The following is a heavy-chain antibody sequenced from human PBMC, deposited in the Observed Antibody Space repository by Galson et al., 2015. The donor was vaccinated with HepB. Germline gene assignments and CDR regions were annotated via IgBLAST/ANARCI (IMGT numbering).Heavy chain of an antibody. CDR3: ARQPTLEWLLYTPYYYYGMDV. CDR2: ISAYNGNT. J-gene: IGHJ6*02. Sequence: QSGAEVKKPGESLKISCKASGYTFTSYGISWVRQAPGQGLEWMGWISAYNGNTNYAQKLQGRVTMTTDTSTSTAYMELRSLRSDDTAVYYCARQPTLEWLLYTPYYYYGMDVWGQGTTVTVSS. CDR1: GYTFTSYG. D-gene: IGHD3-3*01. V-gene: IGHV1-18*04.